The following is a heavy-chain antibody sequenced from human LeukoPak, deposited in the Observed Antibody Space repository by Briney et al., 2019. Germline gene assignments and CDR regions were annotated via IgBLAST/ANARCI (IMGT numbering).Heavy chain of an antibody. Sequence: GGSLRLSCAASGFTFSSYGMHWVRQAPGKGLEWVAFIRYDGNSEFYVDSVKGRFTISRDNSKNTLYLQMNSLRAEDTAVYYCAREDFWSGPDEYNWFDPWGQGTLVTVSS. V-gene: IGHV3-30*02. CDR2: IRYDGNSE. CDR1: GFTFSSYG. J-gene: IGHJ5*02. D-gene: IGHD3-3*01. CDR3: AREDFWSGPDEYNWFDP.